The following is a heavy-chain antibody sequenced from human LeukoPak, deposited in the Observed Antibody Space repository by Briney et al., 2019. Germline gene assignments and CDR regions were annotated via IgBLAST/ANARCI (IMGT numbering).Heavy chain of an antibody. Sequence: SETLSLTCTVSGGSISSYYWSWIRQPPGKGLEWIGYIYYSGSTNYNPSLTSRVTISVDTSKNQFSLKLSSVTAADTAVYYCARDDSSGWYPGAFDIWGQGTMVTVSS. CDR1: GGSISSYY. J-gene: IGHJ3*02. CDR2: IYYSGST. D-gene: IGHD6-19*01. CDR3: ARDDSSGWYPGAFDI. V-gene: IGHV4-59*01.